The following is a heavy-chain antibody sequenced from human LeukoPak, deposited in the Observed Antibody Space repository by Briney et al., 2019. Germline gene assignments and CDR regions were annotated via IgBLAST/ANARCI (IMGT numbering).Heavy chain of an antibody. CDR1: GGSISSGGYY. V-gene: IGHV4-31*03. CDR3: ARLLVVVPAAIRGPLGWFDP. Sequence: PPETLSLTCTVSGGSISSGGYYWSWIRQHPGKGLEWIGYIYYSGSTYYNSSLTSRVTISVDTSKNQFSLKLSSVTAADTAVYYCARLLVVVPAAIRGPLGWFDPWGQGTLVTVSS. D-gene: IGHD2-2*01. J-gene: IGHJ5*02. CDR2: IYYSGST.